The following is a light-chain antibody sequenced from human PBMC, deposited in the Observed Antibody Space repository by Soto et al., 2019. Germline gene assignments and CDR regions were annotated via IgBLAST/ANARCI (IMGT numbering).Light chain of an antibody. CDR2: DAS. V-gene: IGKV1-5*01. Sequence: DIQMTQSPSTLSASVGDRFTITCRASQSISSWLAWYQQKPGKAPKLLSYDASSLESGVPSRFSGSGSGTEFTLTISSLQPDDFATYYCQQYNSYSPTTFGQGTKVDI. CDR3: QQYNSYSPTT. J-gene: IGKJ1*01. CDR1: QSISSW.